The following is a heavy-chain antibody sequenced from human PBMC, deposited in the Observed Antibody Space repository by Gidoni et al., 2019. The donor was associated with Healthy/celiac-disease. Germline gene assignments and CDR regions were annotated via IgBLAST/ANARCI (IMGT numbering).Heavy chain of an antibody. CDR1: GCPFIRSS. J-gene: IGHJ3*02. Sequence: EVQLVESGGGRGQPGGSLGVSCAAPGCPFIRSSMNWARQAPGKGVGWVSSISSSSSYIYNADSVKGRFTISRDNAKNSLYLQMNSLRAEDTAVYYCAFSGYYPDAFDIWGQGTMVTVSS. D-gene: IGHD3-22*01. CDR3: AFSGYYPDAFDI. CDR2: ISSSSSYI. V-gene: IGHV3-21*01.